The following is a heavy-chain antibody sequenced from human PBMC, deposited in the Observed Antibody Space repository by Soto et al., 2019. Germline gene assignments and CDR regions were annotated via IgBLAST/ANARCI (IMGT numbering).Heavy chain of an antibody. CDR1: GGSFSGYY. D-gene: IGHD6-13*01. J-gene: IGHJ4*02. Sequence: SETLSLTCAVDGGSFSGYYWTWIRQPPGKGLEWIGEINDSGGTDYNPSLKSRVTISLDTSKNQLSLKLSSVTAADTAVYYCARGRKGFSSSCYVDWGQGTLVTVSS. CDR2: INDSGGT. V-gene: IGHV4-34*01. CDR3: ARGRKGFSSSCYVD.